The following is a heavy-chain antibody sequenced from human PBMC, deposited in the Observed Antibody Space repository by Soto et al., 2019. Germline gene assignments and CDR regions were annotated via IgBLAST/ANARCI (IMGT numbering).Heavy chain of an antibody. J-gene: IGHJ4*02. D-gene: IGHD6-6*01. CDR3: AKDLIGTGYSSSGYFDY. CDR1: GFTFSSYA. CDR2: ISGSGGST. Sequence: GGSLRLSCAASGFTFSSYAMSWVRQAPGKGLEWVSAISGSGGSTYYADSVKGRFTISRDNSKNTLYLQMNSLRAEDTAVYYCAKDLIGTGYSSSGYFDYWGQGTLVTVSS. V-gene: IGHV3-23*01.